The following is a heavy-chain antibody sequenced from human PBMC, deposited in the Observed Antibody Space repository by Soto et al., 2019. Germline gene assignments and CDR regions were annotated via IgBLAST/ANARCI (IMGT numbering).Heavy chain of an antibody. CDR3: VQSRCGGDCLQSYSSHSYYGLDV. Sequence: QITLKESGPTLVKPTQTLTLTCTFSGLSLSTTGVGVGWIRQPPGKALEWLALIYWDDDKRYSPSLKSRLTITKDTSKTQLVLTMTHMDPVDTATYYCVQSRCGGDCLQSYSSHSYYGLDVWGQGTTVTVSS. J-gene: IGHJ6*02. D-gene: IGHD2-21*02. CDR1: GLSLSTTGVG. V-gene: IGHV2-5*02. CDR2: IYWDDDK.